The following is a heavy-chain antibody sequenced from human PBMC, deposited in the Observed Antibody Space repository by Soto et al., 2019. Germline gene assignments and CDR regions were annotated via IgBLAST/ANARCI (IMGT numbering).Heavy chain of an antibody. CDR2: ISYDGSNK. D-gene: IGHD3-16*02. CDR3: AKDYVWGRYRPVAVDY. CDR1: GFTFSSYG. V-gene: IGHV3-30*18. Sequence: QVQLVESGGGVVQPGRSLRLSCAASGFTFSSYGMHWVRQAPGKGLEGVAVISYDGSNKYYADSVKDRFTISRDNSKNTLYLKMNSLRAEDTAVYYCAKDYVWGRYRPVAVDYWGQGTLVTVSS. J-gene: IGHJ4*02.